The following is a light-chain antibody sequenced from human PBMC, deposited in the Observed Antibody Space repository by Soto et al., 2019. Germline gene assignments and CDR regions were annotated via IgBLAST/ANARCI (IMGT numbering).Light chain of an antibody. V-gene: IGLV4-69*01. CDR1: SGHSSYA. Sequence: QSVLTQSPSASASLGASVKLTCTLSSGHSSYAIAWHQQQPEKGPRYLMNLNSDGSHSKGDGIPDRFSGSSSGAERYFTISSLQSEDETDYYWQTWGTGMQVFGGGTKVTVL. CDR3: QTWGTGMQV. CDR2: LNSDGSH. J-gene: IGLJ3*02.